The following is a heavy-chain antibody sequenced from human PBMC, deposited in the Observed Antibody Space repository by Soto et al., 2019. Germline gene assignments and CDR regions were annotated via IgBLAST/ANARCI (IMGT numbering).Heavy chain of an antibody. V-gene: IGHV3-30*18. CDR2: ISDDGSKN. CDR3: AKDNMGVVAVDQHNNMDV. J-gene: IGHJ6*02. CDR1: GFTFSTYG. Sequence: QVQLVESGGGVVQPGGSLRLSCAVSGFTFSTYGMHWVRQAPGKGLEWVAFISDDGSKNYYIDSVKGRFIISRDNSKNTLDLQMNRLRSEDTAVYYCAKDNMGVVAVDQHNNMDVWGQGSTVSVAS. D-gene: IGHD3-22*01.